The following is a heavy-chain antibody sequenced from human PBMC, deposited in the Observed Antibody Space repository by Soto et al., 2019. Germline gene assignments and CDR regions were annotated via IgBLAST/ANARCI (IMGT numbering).Heavy chain of an antibody. CDR3: ARGGGSYYGFDY. J-gene: IGHJ4*02. D-gene: IGHD1-26*01. CDR2: IYHSGST. Sequence: PSETLSLTCAVSGGSISSGGYSWSWIRQQPGKGLEWIGYIYHSGSTYYNPSLKSRVTISVDRSKNQFALKLSSVTAAATAVYYWARGGGSYYGFDYWGQGTLVTVSS. CDR1: GGSISSGGYS. V-gene: IGHV4-30-2*01.